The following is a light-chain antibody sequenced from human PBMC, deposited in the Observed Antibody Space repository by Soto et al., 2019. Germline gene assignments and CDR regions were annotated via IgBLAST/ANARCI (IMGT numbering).Light chain of an antibody. CDR2: DVN. Sequence: QSALTQPASVSGSPGQSITISCTGTSSDVGGYNYVSWYQQLPGKAPKLMIYDVNNRPSGVSNRFSGSKSGNTASLTISGLQAEYEAAYYCSSYTGSSTFVFGTGTKVTVL. CDR3: SSYTGSSTFV. V-gene: IGLV2-14*01. CDR1: SSDVGGYNY. J-gene: IGLJ1*01.